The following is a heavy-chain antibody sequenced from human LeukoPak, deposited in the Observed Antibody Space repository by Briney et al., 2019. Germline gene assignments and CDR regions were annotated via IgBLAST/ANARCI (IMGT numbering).Heavy chain of an antibody. V-gene: IGHV4-31*03. J-gene: IGHJ6*02. CDR1: GGSISSGGYY. CDR3: ARSCSSTSCSYYYYGMDV. Sequence: SETLSLTCTVSGGSISSGGYYWSWIRQHPGKGLEWIGYIYYSGSTYYNPSLKSRVTISVDTSKNQFSLKLSSVTAADTAVYYCARSCSSTSCSYYYYGMDVWGQGTTVTVSS. D-gene: IGHD2-2*01. CDR2: IYYSGST.